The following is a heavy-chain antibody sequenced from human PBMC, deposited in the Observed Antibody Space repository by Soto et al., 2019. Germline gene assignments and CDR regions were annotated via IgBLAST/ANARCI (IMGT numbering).Heavy chain of an antibody. J-gene: IGHJ4*02. Sequence: RRLSCAASGFTFSSYAMSWVRQAPGKGLEWVSAISGSGGSTYYADSVKGRFTISRDNSKNTLYLQMNSLRAEDTAVYYCAKSPESYDSSGTNGYWGQGTLVTVSS. D-gene: IGHD3-22*01. CDR1: GFTFSSYA. CDR2: ISGSGGST. V-gene: IGHV3-23*01. CDR3: AKSPESYDSSGTNGY.